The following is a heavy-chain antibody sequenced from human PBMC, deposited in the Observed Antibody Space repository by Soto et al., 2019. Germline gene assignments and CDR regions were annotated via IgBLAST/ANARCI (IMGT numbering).Heavy chain of an antibody. CDR2: ISSSSSYI. Sequence: GGSLILSCAASGFIFISYSMNWFRQAPGKGLEWVSSISSSSSYIYYADSVKGRFTISRDNAKNSLYLQMNSLRAEDTAVYYYVRENFGDDFDFWGQGTLVTVSS. V-gene: IGHV3-21*01. D-gene: IGHD2-21*02. CDR3: VRENFGDDFDF. CDR1: GFIFISYS. J-gene: IGHJ4*02.